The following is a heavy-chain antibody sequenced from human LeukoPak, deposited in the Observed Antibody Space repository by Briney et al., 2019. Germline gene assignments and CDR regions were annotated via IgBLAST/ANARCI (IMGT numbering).Heavy chain of an antibody. CDR3: ARDSVVEVLNLDY. V-gene: IGHV3-21*01. Sequence: GGSLRLSCAGSGFTFSSYSMNWVRQAPGKGLEWVSSISSSSNYIYYADSVKGRFTISRDNAKKSLYLQMNSLRDEDTAVYYCARDSVVEVLNLDYWGQGALVTVSS. CDR2: ISSSSNYI. D-gene: IGHD1-26*01. CDR1: GFTFSSYS. J-gene: IGHJ4*02.